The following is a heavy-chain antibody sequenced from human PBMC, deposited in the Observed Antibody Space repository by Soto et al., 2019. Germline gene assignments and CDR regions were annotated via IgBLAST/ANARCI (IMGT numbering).Heavy chain of an antibody. CDR3: AREAGALGFDI. Sequence: GASVKVSCKASGYTFTGYYMHWARQAPGQGPKWMGIINPTDGGTSYAQKFQGRVTMTRDTSTTTLYMELGSLTSEDTAVYYCAREAGALGFDIWGQGTMVTVSS. CDR2: INPTDGGT. V-gene: IGHV1-46*01. CDR1: GYTFTGYY. J-gene: IGHJ3*02. D-gene: IGHD1-26*01.